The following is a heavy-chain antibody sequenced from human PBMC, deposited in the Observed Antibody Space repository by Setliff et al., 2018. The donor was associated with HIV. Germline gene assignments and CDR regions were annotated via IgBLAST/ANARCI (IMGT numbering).Heavy chain of an antibody. CDR2: INHSGIT. Sequence: KTSETLSLTCAMYGDSFGDFYWNWIRQSPGTGLEWIGEINHSGITNYNPTLKSRVTISTDTSKNQFYLRLNSVTAADTAVYYCARVRLRVPPSIFDYWGQGALVTVSS. CDR3: ARVRLRVPPSIFDY. CDR1: GDSFGDFY. J-gene: IGHJ4*02. D-gene: IGHD2-2*01. V-gene: IGHV4-34*01.